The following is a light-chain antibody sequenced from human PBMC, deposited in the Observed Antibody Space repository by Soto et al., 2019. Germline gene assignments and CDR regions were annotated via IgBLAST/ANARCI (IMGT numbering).Light chain of an antibody. CDR2: YDS. Sequence: SYELTQPPSVSVAPGKTAKITCGGNNIGSKSVHWYQQKPGQAPVLVIFYDSVRPSGIPERFSGPNSGNTATLTITRVEAGDEADYYCQVWDSSSDHGVFGTGTKVTVL. CDR3: QVWDSSSDHGV. J-gene: IGLJ1*01. CDR1: NIGSKS. V-gene: IGLV3-21*04.